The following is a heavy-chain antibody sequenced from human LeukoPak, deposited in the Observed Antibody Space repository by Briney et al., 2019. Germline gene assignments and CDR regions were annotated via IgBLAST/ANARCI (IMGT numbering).Heavy chain of an antibody. CDR3: ARDTYYYDSSLFDY. CDR1: GFTFGLYA. V-gene: IGHV3-48*01. D-gene: IGHD3-22*01. Sequence: PGGSLRLSCAASGFTFGLYAINWVRQAPGKGLEWISYIGPSGSNIYYADSVKGRFTISRDNVKDSLYLQMTSLRAEDTAVYYCARDTYYYDSSLFDYWGQGTLVTVSS. CDR2: IGPSGSNI. J-gene: IGHJ4*02.